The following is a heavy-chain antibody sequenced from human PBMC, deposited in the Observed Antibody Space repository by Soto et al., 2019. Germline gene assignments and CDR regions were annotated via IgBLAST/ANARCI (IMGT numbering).Heavy chain of an antibody. V-gene: IGHV3-74*01. Sequence: GVSLRLSCAASEFTFRSYWMHWVRQSTLKGLVWVSRISGEGSSTNYAVSVQGRFTISRDNAKNTVYLQIDNLRAEDTAVYYCARIRPGTYGAFDLCAQGTMVTV. J-gene: IGHJ3*01. CDR2: ISGEGSST. CDR3: ARIRPGTYGAFDL. CDR1: EFTFRSYW. D-gene: IGHD1-7*01.